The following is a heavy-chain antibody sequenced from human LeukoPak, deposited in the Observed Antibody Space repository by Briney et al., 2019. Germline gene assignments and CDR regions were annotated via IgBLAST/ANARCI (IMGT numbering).Heavy chain of an antibody. CDR2: IYYSGST. D-gene: IGHD2-15*01. Sequence: PSETLSLTCTVSGGSISSSSYYWGWIRQTPGKGLEWIGSIYYSGSTYYTPSLKSRVTISVDTSKNQFSLKLSSVTAADTAVYYCARVGGSEGANWGQGTLVTVSS. J-gene: IGHJ4*02. V-gene: IGHV4-39*07. CDR1: GGSISSSSYY. CDR3: ARVGGSEGAN.